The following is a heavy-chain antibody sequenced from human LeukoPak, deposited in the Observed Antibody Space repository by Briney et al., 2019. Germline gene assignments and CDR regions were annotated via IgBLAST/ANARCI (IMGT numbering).Heavy chain of an antibody. CDR1: GFTFSSYA. Sequence: GGSLRLSCAASGFTFSSYAMSWVRQAPGKGLEWVSAISGSGGSTYYADSVKGRFTISRDNSKNTLYLQMNSLRAEDTAVYYCAKDAGIAVAGTHPGDYWGQGTLVTVSS. D-gene: IGHD6-19*01. V-gene: IGHV3-23*01. CDR3: AKDAGIAVAGTHPGDY. CDR2: ISGSGGST. J-gene: IGHJ4*02.